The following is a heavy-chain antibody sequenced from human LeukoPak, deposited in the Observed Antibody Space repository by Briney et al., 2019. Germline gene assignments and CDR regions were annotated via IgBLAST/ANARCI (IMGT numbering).Heavy chain of an antibody. V-gene: IGHV3-7*01. J-gene: IGHJ4*02. CDR1: GFTFSNYW. D-gene: IGHD2-2*01. Sequence: GGSLRLSCAASGFTFSNYWMAWVRQAPGKGLQWVASIKEDGSEKYYVESVRGRFTISRDNAKNSLSLQMNSLRAQDTAVYYCARDCDSSTCYDYWGQGTLVTVSS. CDR3: ARDCDSSTCYDY. CDR2: IKEDGSEK.